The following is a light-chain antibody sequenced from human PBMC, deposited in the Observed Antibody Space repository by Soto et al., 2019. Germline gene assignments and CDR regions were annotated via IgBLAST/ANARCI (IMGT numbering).Light chain of an antibody. CDR2: GAS. V-gene: IGKV3-15*01. J-gene: IGKJ1*01. Sequence: EIVMTQSPATLSVSPGERATLSCRASQSVSSNLAWYQQKPGQAPRLLIYGASTMATGIPARFSGSGSGTEFPLTIGSLQSEDFAVSYCQQYNNWPPWTFGQWTKVEIK. CDR3: QQYNNWPPWT. CDR1: QSVSSN.